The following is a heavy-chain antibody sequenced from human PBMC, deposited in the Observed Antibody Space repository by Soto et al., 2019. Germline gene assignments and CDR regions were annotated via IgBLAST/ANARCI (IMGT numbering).Heavy chain of an antibody. CDR3: AKDSATRYYYDSSGYFDAFDI. J-gene: IGHJ3*02. D-gene: IGHD3-22*01. V-gene: IGHV3-30*18. Sequence: QVQLVESGGGVVQPGRSLRLSCAASGFTFSSYGMHWVRQAPGKGLEWVAVISYDGSNKYYADSVKGRFTISRDNSKNTRDRQRNSLRAEDTAVYYCAKDSATRYYYDSSGYFDAFDIWGQGTMVTVSS. CDR1: GFTFSSYG. CDR2: ISYDGSNK.